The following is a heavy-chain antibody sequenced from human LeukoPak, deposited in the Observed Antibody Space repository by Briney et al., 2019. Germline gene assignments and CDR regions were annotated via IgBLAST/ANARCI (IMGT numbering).Heavy chain of an antibody. J-gene: IGHJ4*02. D-gene: IGHD4-23*01. V-gene: IGHV1-24*01. CDR1: GYTLTELS. CDR3: ATRGITVVNPHRTFDY. CDR2: FDPEDGET. Sequence: ASVKVSCKVSGYTLTELSMHWVRQAPGKGLEWMGGFDPEDGETIYAQKFQGRVTKTEDTSTHTAYMELSSLRSEDTAVYYCATRGITVVNPHRTFDYWGQGTLVTVSS.